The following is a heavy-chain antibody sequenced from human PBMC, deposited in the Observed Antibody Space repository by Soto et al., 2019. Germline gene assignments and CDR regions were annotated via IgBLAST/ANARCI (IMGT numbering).Heavy chain of an antibody. V-gene: IGHV4-39*01. CDR2: IYYSGSA. Sequence: QLQLQESGPGLVKPSETLSLTCTVSGGSINNSSFYWGWVRQPPGKRLEWSGSIYYSGSAYYTPSHKSRLTLPADTSKNQFSLNLSSVTAAAPAVYFCARRPLVRGIIPYYFDSWGQGTLVTVSS. CDR1: GGSINNSSFY. D-gene: IGHD3-10*01. J-gene: IGHJ4*02. CDR3: ARRPLVRGIIPYYFDS.